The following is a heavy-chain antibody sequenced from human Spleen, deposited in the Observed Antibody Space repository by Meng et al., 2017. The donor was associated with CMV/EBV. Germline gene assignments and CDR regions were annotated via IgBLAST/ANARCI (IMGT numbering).Heavy chain of an antibody. J-gene: IGHJ4*02. CDR3: AKDSGYRIVGATGFDY. CDR2: ISSSISYI. D-gene: IGHD1-26*01. Sequence: GSLKISCAASAFTFSSCTMNWVRQAPGKGLEWVSSISSSISYIYYADSMKGRFTVSRDNAKNSLYLQMNSLRAEDTAVYYCAKDSGYRIVGATGFDYWGQGTTVTVSS. CDR1: AFTFSSCT. V-gene: IGHV3-21*04.